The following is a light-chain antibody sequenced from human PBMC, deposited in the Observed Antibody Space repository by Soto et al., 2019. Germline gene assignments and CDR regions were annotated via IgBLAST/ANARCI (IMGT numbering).Light chain of an antibody. V-gene: IGLV1-40*01. Sequence: QSVLTQPSSVSGAPGQTVTISCTGSSSNIGAEYDVHWYQQLPGGAPKLLIYEISDRLSGVPDRFSGSKSGASASLAITGLQAEDEANYYCQSYDSSLSVVVFGGGTKVTVL. J-gene: IGLJ2*01. CDR2: EIS. CDR3: QSYDSSLSVVV. CDR1: SSNIGAEYD.